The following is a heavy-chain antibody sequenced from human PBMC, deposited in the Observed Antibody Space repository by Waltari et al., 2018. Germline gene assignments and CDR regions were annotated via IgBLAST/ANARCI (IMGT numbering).Heavy chain of an antibody. CDR2: INPNSGGT. Sequence: QVQLVQSGAEVKKPGASVKVSCQASGYTFTGYYMHWVRQAPGQGLEWMGRINPNSGGTNYAQKFQGRVTMTRDTSISTAYMELSRLRSDDTAVYYCAREVIAAAGMGGVDYWGQGTLVTVSS. V-gene: IGHV1-2*06. CDR3: AREVIAAAGMGGVDY. CDR1: GYTFTGYY. J-gene: IGHJ4*02. D-gene: IGHD6-13*01.